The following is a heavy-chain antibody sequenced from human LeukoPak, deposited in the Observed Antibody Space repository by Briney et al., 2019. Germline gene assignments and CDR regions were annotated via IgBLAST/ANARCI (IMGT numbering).Heavy chain of an antibody. V-gene: IGHV3-7*01. Sequence: GGSLRLSCAASGFTFSSYWMSWVRQAPGKGLEWVANIRQDGSVQNYVDSVKGRFTISRDNPKNSVYLQMSGLRAEDTAVYYCARNYYDFWSGYREPFDYWGQGTLVTVSS. D-gene: IGHD3-3*01. CDR3: ARNYYDFWSGYREPFDY. CDR2: IRQDGSVQ. CDR1: GFTFSSYW. J-gene: IGHJ4*02.